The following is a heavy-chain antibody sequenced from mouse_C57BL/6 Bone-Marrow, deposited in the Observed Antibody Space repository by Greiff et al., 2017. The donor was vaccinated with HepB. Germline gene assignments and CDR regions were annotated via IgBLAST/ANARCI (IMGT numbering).Heavy chain of an antibody. CDR1: GFNIKDYY. CDR3: TLDYYGSSYAFDY. V-gene: IGHV14-1*01. D-gene: IGHD1-1*01. Sequence: EVQLQQSGAELVRPGASVKLSCTASGFNIKDYYMHWVKQRPEQGLEWIGRIDPEDGDTEYAPKFQGKATMTADTSSNTAYLQLSSLTSEDTAVYYCTLDYYGSSYAFDYWGQGTTLTVSS. J-gene: IGHJ2*01. CDR2: IDPEDGDT.